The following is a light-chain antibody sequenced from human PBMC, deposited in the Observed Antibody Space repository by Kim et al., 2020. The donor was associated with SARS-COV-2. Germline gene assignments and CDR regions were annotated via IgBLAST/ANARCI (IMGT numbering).Light chain of an antibody. V-gene: IGKV3-20*01. CDR3: QQYGSSPRT. CDR2: GAS. J-gene: IGKJ2*01. CDR1: QSVSSSY. Sequence: LSPGDRATLSCRASQSVSSSYLAWYQQKPSQAPRLLIYGASSRATGIPDRVSGSGSGTDFTLTISRLEPEDFAVYYCQQYGSSPRTFGRGTKLEI.